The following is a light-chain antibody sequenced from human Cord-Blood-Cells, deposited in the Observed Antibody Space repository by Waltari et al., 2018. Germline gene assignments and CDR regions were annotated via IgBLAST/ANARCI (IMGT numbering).Light chain of an antibody. V-gene: IGLV1-40*01. J-gene: IGLJ3*02. CDR1: SSNIGAGYD. CDR2: GNI. Sequence: QSVLTQPLSVSAAPGQRVTISCTGSSSNIGAGYDVHWYQQLPGTAPKLLTQGNITMPPGVSDRFPGAKSRTAASRAITGLQAEEEADYYCQPYDSSLSGWVVGGGTKLTVL. CDR3: QPYDSSLSGWV.